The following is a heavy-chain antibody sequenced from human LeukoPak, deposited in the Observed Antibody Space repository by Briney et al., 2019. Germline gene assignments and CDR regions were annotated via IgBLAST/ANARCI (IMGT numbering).Heavy chain of an antibody. CDR1: GCTFTSYN. V-gene: IGHV1-8*01. Sequence: ASVKVSCKASGCTFTSYNINWVRQAIGQGLEWMGWMNPNSGNTGYAQKFQGRVSMTRDTSISTACMELSGLRSEDTAVYYCARGPVEAVFGVSTEDWGQGTTVTVSS. J-gene: IGHJ6*02. D-gene: IGHD3-10*02. CDR3: ARGPVEAVFGVSTED. CDR2: MNPNSGNT.